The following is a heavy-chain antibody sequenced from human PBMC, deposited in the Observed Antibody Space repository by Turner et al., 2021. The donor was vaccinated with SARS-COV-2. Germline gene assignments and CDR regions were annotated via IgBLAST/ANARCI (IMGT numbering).Heavy chain of an antibody. Sequence: QLQLQESGPGLAKPSETLSLTCTVSGGSTSSSRYYWGWIRQPPGKGLEWIGSIYYSGSTYYNPSLKSRVTISVDTSKNQFSLKLSSVTAADTAVYYCARSNYDFWSGYYTFYFDYWGQGTLVTVSS. CDR1: GGSTSSSRYY. CDR3: ARSNYDFWSGYYTFYFDY. V-gene: IGHV4-39*01. J-gene: IGHJ4*02. CDR2: IYYSGST. D-gene: IGHD3-3*01.